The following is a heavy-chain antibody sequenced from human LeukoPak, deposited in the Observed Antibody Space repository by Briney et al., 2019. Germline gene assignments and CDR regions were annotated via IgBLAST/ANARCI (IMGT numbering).Heavy chain of an antibody. D-gene: IGHD6-13*01. CDR2: ISGSGGST. J-gene: IGHJ4*02. Sequence: GGSLRLSCAASGFTFSSYAMSWVRQAPGKGLEWVSAISGSGGSTYYADSVKGRFTISRDNSKNTLYLQMNSLRAEDTAVYYCAKDLGHVRAAAHHFDYWGQGTLVTVSS. CDR3: AKDLGHVRAAAHHFDY. CDR1: GFTFSSYA. V-gene: IGHV3-23*01.